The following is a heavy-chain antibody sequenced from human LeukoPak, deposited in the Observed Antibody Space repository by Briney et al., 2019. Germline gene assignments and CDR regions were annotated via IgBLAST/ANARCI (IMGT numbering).Heavy chain of an antibody. CDR1: GGTFSSCA. J-gene: IGHJ6*02. Sequence: SVTISCNASGGTFSSCAISWVRQAPGQGLGWQGGIILILGTANYAQKFQGRVTITADESTSTAYRELSSLRSEDTAVYYCAREIVVVPAARDYYYYYGMDVWGQGTTVTVSS. V-gene: IGHV1-69*13. CDR2: IILILGTA. D-gene: IGHD2-2*01. CDR3: AREIVVVPAARDYYYYYGMDV.